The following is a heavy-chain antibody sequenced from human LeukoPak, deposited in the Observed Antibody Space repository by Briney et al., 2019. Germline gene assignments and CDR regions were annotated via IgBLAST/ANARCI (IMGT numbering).Heavy chain of an antibody. CDR2: INPNSGDP. Sequence: ASVKVSCKTSGYTFTDSYIHWVRQAPGQGLEWMGRINPNSGDPDYPQKFQGRVTMTRDTSISTAYMEMSSLTSDDTAVYYCARSARHCNNGVCFTDYYIDLWGEGTTVIVSS. J-gene: IGHJ6*03. CDR3: ARSARHCNNGVCFTDYYIDL. D-gene: IGHD2-8*01. V-gene: IGHV1-2*06. CDR1: GYTFTDSY.